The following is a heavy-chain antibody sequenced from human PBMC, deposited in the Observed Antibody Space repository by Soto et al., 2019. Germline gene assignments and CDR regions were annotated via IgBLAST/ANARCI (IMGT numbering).Heavy chain of an antibody. J-gene: IGHJ4*02. CDR2: ISSSSSYI. D-gene: IGHD3-10*01. CDR3: ARDVVLWFGELKYYFDY. Sequence: GGSLRLSCAASGFTFSSYSMNWVRQAPGKGLEWVSSISSSSSYIYYADSVKGRFTISRDNAKNSLYLQMNSLRAEDTAVYYCARDVVLWFGELKYYFDYWGQGTLVTVSS. V-gene: IGHV3-21*01. CDR1: GFTFSSYS.